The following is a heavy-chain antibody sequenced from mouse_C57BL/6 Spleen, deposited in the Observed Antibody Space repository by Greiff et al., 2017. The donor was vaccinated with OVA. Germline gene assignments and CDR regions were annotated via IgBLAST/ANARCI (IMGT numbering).Heavy chain of an antibody. V-gene: IGHV3-6*01. D-gene: IGHD1-1*01. CDR3: ARDPDTTVVAPMDY. Sequence: EVKLVESGPGLVKPSQSLSLTCSVTGYSITSGYYWNWIRQFPGNKLEWMGYISYDGSNNYNPSLKNRISITRDTSKNQFFLKLNSVTTEDTATYYCARDPDTTVVAPMDYWGQGTSVTVSS. CDR2: ISYDGSN. J-gene: IGHJ4*01. CDR1: GYSITSGYY.